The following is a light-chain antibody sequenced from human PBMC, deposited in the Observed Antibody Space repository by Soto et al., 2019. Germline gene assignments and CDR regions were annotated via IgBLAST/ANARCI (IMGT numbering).Light chain of an antibody. CDR2: GAS. V-gene: IGKV3D-20*02. J-gene: IGKJ1*01. CDR1: QSVTSSY. Sequence: EIVLTQSPGNLSLSPGERVTLSCRASQSVTSSYIAWYQQKSGQAPRLLLYGASSRATGIPDRFSGSGSGTDFTLTISSLEPEDFAVYYCQQRSNWPRTFGQGNTVDIK. CDR3: QQRSNWPRT.